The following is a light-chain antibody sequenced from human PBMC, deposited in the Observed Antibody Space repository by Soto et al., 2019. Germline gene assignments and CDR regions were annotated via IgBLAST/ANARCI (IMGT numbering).Light chain of an antibody. V-gene: IGKV1-6*01. CDR2: AAS. CDR1: QGIGND. J-gene: IGKJ4*01. CDR3: LQDNNYPLT. Sequence: AIQMTQSPSSLSASVGDRVTITCRASQGIGNDLGWYQQKSGKAPKLLIYAASNLQSGVPSRFSGSGSGTDFTLTISGLRPEDVATYYCLQDNNYPLTFGGGTKVEI.